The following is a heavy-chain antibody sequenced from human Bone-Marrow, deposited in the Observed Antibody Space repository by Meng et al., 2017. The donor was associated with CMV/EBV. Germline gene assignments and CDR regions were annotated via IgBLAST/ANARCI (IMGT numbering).Heavy chain of an antibody. CDR3: ARGAVAGWFDP. D-gene: IGHD2-15*01. Sequence: SETLSLTCTVSGGSISSYYWSWIRQPPGKGLEWIGHIYYSGSTNYNPSLKSRVTISVDTSKNQFSLKLSSVTAADTAVYYCARGAVAGWFDPWGQGTLVTVSS. J-gene: IGHJ5*02. V-gene: IGHV4-59*01. CDR2: IYYSGST. CDR1: GGSISSYY.